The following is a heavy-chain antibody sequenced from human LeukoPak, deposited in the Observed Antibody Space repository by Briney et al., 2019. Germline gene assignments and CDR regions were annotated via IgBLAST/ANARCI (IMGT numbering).Heavy chain of an antibody. CDR1: GGSISSGGYY. Sequence: PSQTLSLTCTVSGGSISSGGYYWSWIRQHPGKGLEWIGYIYYSGSTYYNLSLKSRFTISVDTSKNQFSLKLSSVTAADTAVYYCARDVVAATGYYYYGMDVWGQGTTVTVSS. J-gene: IGHJ6*02. CDR2: IYYSGST. CDR3: ARDVVAATGYYYYGMDV. V-gene: IGHV4-31*03. D-gene: IGHD2-15*01.